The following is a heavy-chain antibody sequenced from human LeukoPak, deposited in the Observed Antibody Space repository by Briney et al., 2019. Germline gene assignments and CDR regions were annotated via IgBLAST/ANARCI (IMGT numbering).Heavy chain of an antibody. V-gene: IGHV3-23*01. J-gene: IGHJ6*02. CDR3: ARGYYYDTPVVDV. D-gene: IGHD3-22*01. Sequence: PGGSLRLSCAASGFTFSNYAMSWVRQAPGKGLEWVSAISGSGGNTYYADSVEGRFTISRDNSKNTLYLQMDRMRVEDSAVYYCARGYYYDTPVVDVWGQGTTVTVSS. CDR1: GFTFSNYA. CDR2: ISGSGGNT.